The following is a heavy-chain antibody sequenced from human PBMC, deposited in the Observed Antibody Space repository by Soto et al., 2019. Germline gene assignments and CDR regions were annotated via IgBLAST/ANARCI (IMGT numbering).Heavy chain of an antibody. CDR1: GGSFSGYY. D-gene: IGHD3-3*01. CDR3: ARGPLYDFWSGYYNYYYYGMDV. CDR2: INHSGST. Sequence: SETLSLTCAVYGGSFSGYYWSWIRQPPGKGLEWIGEINHSGSTNYNPSLKSRVTISVDTSKNQFSLKLSSVTAADTAVYYCARGPLYDFWSGYYNYYYYGMDVWGQGTTVS. J-gene: IGHJ6*02. V-gene: IGHV4-34*01.